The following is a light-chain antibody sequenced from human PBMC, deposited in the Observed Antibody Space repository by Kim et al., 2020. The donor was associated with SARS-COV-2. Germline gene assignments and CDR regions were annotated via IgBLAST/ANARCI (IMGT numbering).Light chain of an antibody. CDR3: QQYNMWPRT. CDR2: GAY. Sequence: SPGEGATRSCRASQRVTNNLARYQQKPGQGPRRHIYGAYPRASGIPARISGSGSGTEFTLTLSSLQSEDFAVCYCQQYNMWPRTFGGGAKVDSK. J-gene: IGKJ4*01. V-gene: IGKV3-15*01. CDR1: QRVTNN.